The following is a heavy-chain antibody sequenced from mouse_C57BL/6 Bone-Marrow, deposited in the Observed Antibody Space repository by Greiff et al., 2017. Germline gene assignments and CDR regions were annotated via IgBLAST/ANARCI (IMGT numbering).Heavy chain of an antibody. CDR3: AIYYGNLAWFAY. J-gene: IGHJ3*01. CDR2: IHPNSGST. CDR1: GYTFTSYW. Sequence: QVQLQQSGAELVKPGASVKLSCKASGYTFTSYWMHWVKQRPGQGLEWIGVIHPNSGSTNYNEKFKSKATLTVDKSSSTAYMQLSSLTSEDSAVYYCAIYYGNLAWFAYWGQGTLVTVSA. V-gene: IGHV1-64*01. D-gene: IGHD2-1*01.